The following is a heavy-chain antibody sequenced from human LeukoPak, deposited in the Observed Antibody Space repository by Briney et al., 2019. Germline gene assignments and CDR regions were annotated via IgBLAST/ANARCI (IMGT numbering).Heavy chain of an antibody. V-gene: IGHV4-34*01. CDR2: INHSGST. Sequence: PSETLSLTCAVYGGSFSGYYWSWIRQPPGKGPEWIGEINHSGSTNYNPSLKSRVTISVDTSKNQFSLKLSSVTAADTAVYYCARTTVYDFWSGYYSCAFDIWGQGTMVTVSS. CDR3: ARTTVYDFWSGYYSCAFDI. J-gene: IGHJ3*02. D-gene: IGHD3-3*01. CDR1: GGSFSGYY.